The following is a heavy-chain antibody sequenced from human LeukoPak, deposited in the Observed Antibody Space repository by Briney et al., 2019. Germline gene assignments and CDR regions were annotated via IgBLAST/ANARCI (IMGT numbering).Heavy chain of an antibody. CDR1: GYTFTGYY. D-gene: IGHD3-10*01. V-gene: IGHV1-2*02. CDR3: ATGAVRGLITKWFDP. CDR2: INPNSGGT. Sequence: ASVKVSCKASGYTFTGYYMHWVRRAPGQGLEWMGWINPNSGGTNYAQKFQGRVTMTRDTSISTAYMELSRLRSDDTAVYYCATGAVRGLITKWFDPWGQGTLVTVSS. J-gene: IGHJ5*02.